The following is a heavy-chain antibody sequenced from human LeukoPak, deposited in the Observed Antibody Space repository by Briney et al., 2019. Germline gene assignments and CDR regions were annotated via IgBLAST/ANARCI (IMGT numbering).Heavy chain of an antibody. Sequence: ASVKVSCKASGYTFTGYYMHWVRQAPGQGPEWMGWINAGNGNTQYSQKFQDRVTITRDTSASTAYMELSSLRSEDTAVYYCASPYPGIAAAGNSYYYGMDVWGQGTMVTVSS. J-gene: IGHJ6*02. D-gene: IGHD6-13*01. CDR2: INAGNGNT. CDR3: ASPYPGIAAAGNSYYYGMDV. V-gene: IGHV1-3*01. CDR1: GYTFTGYY.